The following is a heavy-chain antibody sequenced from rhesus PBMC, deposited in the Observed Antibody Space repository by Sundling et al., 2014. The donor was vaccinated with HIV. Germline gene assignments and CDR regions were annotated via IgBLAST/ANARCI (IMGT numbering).Heavy chain of an antibody. CDR3: TSSYTNRGN. V-gene: IGHV3-136*01. CDR2: ISSASSYI. Sequence: EVQLVESGGGLVQPGGSLRLSCAASGFTFSSYGMSWVRQAPGKGLEWVSSISSASSYIYYADSVKGRFTISRDDAKNSLSLQMNSLRADDTAVYYCTSSYTNRGNWGQGVLVTVSS. D-gene: IGHD3-3*01. J-gene: IGHJ4*01. CDR1: GFTFSSYG.